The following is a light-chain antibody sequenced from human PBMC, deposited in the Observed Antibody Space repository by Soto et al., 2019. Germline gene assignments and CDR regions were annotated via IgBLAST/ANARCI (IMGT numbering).Light chain of an antibody. J-gene: IGLJ1*01. CDR2: RNS. CDR1: ASTIGRNY. V-gene: IGLV1-47*01. CDR3: AAWDDNMSGFYV. Sequence: QSALTQSPSASGTPGQRVTISCSGSASTIGRNYVYWYQQLPGTAPKLLIYRNSQRPSGVPDRFSGSKSGTSASLAISGLRSEDEADYYSAAWDDNMSGFYVFGDGTKVTAL.